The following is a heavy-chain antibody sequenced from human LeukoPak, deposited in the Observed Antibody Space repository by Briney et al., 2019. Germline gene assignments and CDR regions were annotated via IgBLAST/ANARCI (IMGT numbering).Heavy chain of an antibody. CDR1: GGSFSGYY. V-gene: IGHV4-34*01. CDR3: ARGTGTGSLDY. Sequence: SETLSLTCAVYGGSFSGYYWSWIRQPPGKGLEWIGEINHSGSTNYNPSLKSRVTISVDTSKNQFSLKLSSVTAADTVVYYCARGTGTGSLDYWGQGTLVTVSS. J-gene: IGHJ4*02. D-gene: IGHD1-14*01. CDR2: INHSGST.